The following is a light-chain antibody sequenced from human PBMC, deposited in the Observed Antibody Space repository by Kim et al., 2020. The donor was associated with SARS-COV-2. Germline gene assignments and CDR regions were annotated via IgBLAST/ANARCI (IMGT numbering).Light chain of an antibody. CDR2: LAS. V-gene: IGKV1-5*03. J-gene: IGKJ2*01. CDR3: QLYISSPYT. CDR1: QTISTW. Sequence: DIQMTQSPSTLSASVGDRVTITCRASQTISTWLAWYQQKPGKAPKLLLYLASTLESGVPSRFSGSGSGTEFTLTIDSLQPDDFATYYCQLYISSPYTFGQVTKLE.